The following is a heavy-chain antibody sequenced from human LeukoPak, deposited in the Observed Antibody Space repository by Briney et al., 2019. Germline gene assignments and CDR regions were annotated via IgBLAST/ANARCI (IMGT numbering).Heavy chain of an antibody. CDR1: GYTFTNYW. Sequence: GESLKISCTGSGYTFTNYWIGWVRQMPGKGLEWMGVIYPDDSDTRYSPSFQGQVIISVDRSISTAYLQWSSLKASDTAMYYCARPPYKVAGSDVSADLWGQGTLVIVSS. CDR3: ARPPYKVAGSDVSADL. J-gene: IGHJ4*02. D-gene: IGHD6-19*01. CDR2: IYPDDSDT. V-gene: IGHV5-51*01.